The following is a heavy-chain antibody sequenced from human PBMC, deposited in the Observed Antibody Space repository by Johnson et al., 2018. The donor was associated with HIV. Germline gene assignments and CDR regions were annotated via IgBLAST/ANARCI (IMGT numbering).Heavy chain of an antibody. V-gene: IGHV3-73*02. CDR2: IRTKTNSYAT. Sequence: QLVESGGGVVQPGGSLKLSCAASGFTFSGSAMHWVRQAAGKGLEWVGRIRTKTNSYATTYTASVNGRFTISRDDSENTAYLQMNSLTIEDTAVYYCTRQNWAFDIWGQGTMVTVSS. CDR1: GFTFSGSA. CDR3: TRQNWAFDI. J-gene: IGHJ3*02.